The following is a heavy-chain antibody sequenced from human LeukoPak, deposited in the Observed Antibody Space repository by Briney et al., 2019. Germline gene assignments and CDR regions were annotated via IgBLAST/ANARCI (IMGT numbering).Heavy chain of an antibody. J-gene: IGHJ4*02. Sequence: PSETLSLTCTVSGGSISSSSYYWGWIRQPPGKGLEWIGSIYYSGSTYYNPSLKSRVTISVDTSKNQFSLKLSSVTAADTAVYYCAGLVVPAVRFDYWGQGTLVTVSS. V-gene: IGHV4-39*01. CDR2: IYYSGST. CDR3: AGLVVPAVRFDY. CDR1: GGSISSSSYY. D-gene: IGHD2-2*01.